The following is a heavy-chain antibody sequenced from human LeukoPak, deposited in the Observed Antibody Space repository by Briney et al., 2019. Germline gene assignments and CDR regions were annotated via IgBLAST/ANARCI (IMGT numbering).Heavy chain of an antibody. V-gene: IGHV1-46*01. D-gene: IGHD2-15*01. J-gene: IGHJ4*02. Sequence: ASVTVSCKASGYTFTSYYMHWVRQAPGQGLEWMGIINPSGGSTSYAQKFQGRVTMTRDTSTSTVYMELSSLRSEDTAVYYCAREGYCSGGSCYFFDYWGQGTLVTVS. CDR1: GYTFTSYY. CDR2: INPSGGST. CDR3: AREGYCSGGSCYFFDY.